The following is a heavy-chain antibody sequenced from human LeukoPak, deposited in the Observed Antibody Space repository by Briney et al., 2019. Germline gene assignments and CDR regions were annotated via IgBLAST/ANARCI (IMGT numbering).Heavy chain of an antibody. V-gene: IGHV3-48*01. J-gene: IGHJ6*03. Sequence: GGSLRLSCTVSGFTVSSDSMSWVRQAPGKGLEWVSYISSSGSTIYYADSVKGRFTISRDNSKNTLYLQMNSLRAEDTAVYYRANGKYGSGSYSWIYMDVWGKGPTVTVSS. CDR2: ISSSGSTI. CDR1: GFTVSSDS. CDR3: ANGKYGSGSYSWIYMDV. D-gene: IGHD3-10*01.